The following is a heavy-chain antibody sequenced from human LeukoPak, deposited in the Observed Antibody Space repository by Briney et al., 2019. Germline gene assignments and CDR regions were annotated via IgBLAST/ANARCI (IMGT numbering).Heavy chain of an antibody. V-gene: IGHV1-2*02. CDR2: INPNSGGT. J-gene: IGHJ5*02. CDR3: ARTAYPSSSWFDP. D-gene: IGHD6-6*01. Sequence: GASVKVSCKASGYTFTGYYMHWVRQAPGQGLEWMGWINPNSGGTNYAQKFQGRVTMTRDTSISTAYMELSRLRSDDTAVYFCARTAYPSSSWFDPWGQGTQVTVSS. CDR1: GYTFTGYY.